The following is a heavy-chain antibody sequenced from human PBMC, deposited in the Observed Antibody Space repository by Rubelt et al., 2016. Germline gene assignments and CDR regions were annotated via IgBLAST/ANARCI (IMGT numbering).Heavy chain of an antibody. D-gene: IGHD4-17*01. Sequence: TFSSYAISWVRQAPGQGLEWMGGLIPLFGTANYAQKFQGRVTIPADESTRTAYMELSSLRSEATAVYYCARKRYGDTGYYFDYWGQGTLVTVSS. J-gene: IGHJ4*02. CDR3: ARKRYGDTGYYFDY. V-gene: IGHV1-69*01. CDR2: LIPLFGTA. CDR1: TFSSYA.